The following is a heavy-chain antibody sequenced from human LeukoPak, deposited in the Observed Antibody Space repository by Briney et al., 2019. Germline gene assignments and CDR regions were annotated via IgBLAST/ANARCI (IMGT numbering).Heavy chain of an antibody. Sequence: PSETLSLTCTVSGGSISSYYWSWIRQPAGKGLEWIGRIYTSGSTNYNPSLKSRVTMSVDTSKNQFSLKLSSVTAADTAVYYCARDWYYDFWSGYYSDAFDIWGQGTMVTVSS. J-gene: IGHJ3*02. CDR1: GGSISSYY. CDR3: ARDWYYDFWSGYYSDAFDI. V-gene: IGHV4-4*07. CDR2: IYTSGST. D-gene: IGHD3-3*01.